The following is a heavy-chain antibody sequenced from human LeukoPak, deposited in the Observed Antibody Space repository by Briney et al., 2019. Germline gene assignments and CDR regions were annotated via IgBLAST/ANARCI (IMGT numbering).Heavy chain of an antibody. CDR1: GGSISSSSYY. J-gene: IGHJ5*02. CDR3: ARQVAAASFDP. Sequence: SETLSLTCTVSGGSISSSSYYWGWIRQPPGKGLEWIGSIYYSGSTYYNPSLKSRVTISVDTSKNQFSLKLSSVTAANTAVYYCARQVAAASFDPWGQGTLVTVSS. CDR2: IYYSGST. V-gene: IGHV4-39*01. D-gene: IGHD6-13*01.